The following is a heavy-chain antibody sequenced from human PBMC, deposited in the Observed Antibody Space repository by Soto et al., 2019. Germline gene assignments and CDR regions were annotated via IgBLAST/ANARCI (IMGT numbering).Heavy chain of an antibody. V-gene: IGHV5-10-1*01. D-gene: IGHD6-6*01. CDR2: IDPSDSYT. J-gene: IGHJ6*02. CDR1: GYSFTSYW. CDR3: ARRPVSSSGPYYYGMDV. Sequence: ESLKISCKGSGYSFTSYWISWVRQMPGKGLEWMGRIDPSDSYTNYSPSFQGHVTISADKSISTAYLQWSSLKASDTAMYYCARRPVSSSGPYYYGMDVWGQGTTVTVSS.